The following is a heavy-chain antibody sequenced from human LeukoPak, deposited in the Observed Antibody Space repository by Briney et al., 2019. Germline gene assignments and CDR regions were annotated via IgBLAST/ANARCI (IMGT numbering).Heavy chain of an antibody. J-gene: IGHJ3*02. CDR2: IKSKTDGGAT. D-gene: IGHD6-19*01. V-gene: IGHV3-15*01. Sequence: GGSLRLSCAASGFISTNAWMSWVRQAPGKGLEWVGRIKSKTDGGATDFAAPVKGRFTISRDDSKNTLYLQMNSLKIEDTAVYYCTTEYRDSSGWYGAFDIWGQGTMVTVSS. CDR1: GFISTNAW. CDR3: TTEYRDSSGWYGAFDI.